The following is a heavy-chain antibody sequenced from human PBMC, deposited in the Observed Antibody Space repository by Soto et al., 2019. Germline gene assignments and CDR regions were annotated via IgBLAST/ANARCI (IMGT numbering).Heavy chain of an antibody. V-gene: IGHV3-33*01. CDR3: PRNSAATTPFDY. CDR1: GFTFSNYG. D-gene: IGHD5-12*01. J-gene: IGHJ4*02. CDR2: IWYDGSNK. Sequence: GGSLRLSCAASGFTFSNYGMHWVRQAPGKGLEWVAVIWYDGSNKYYADSVKGRFTISRDNSKNTLYLQMNSLRAEDTAVYYCPRNSAATTPFDYWGQGTLVTVSS.